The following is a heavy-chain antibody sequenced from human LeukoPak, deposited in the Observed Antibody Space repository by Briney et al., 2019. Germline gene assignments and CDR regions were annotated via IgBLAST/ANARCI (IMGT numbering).Heavy chain of an antibody. D-gene: IGHD1-20*01. Sequence: ASVKVSCKASGYTFTSYDINWVRQAPGQGLEWMGWINTNTGNPTYAQGFTGRFVFSLDTSVSTAYLQISSLKAEDTAVYYCARVVTGTLDNWFDPWGQGTLVTVSS. CDR2: INTNTGNP. CDR1: GYTFTSYD. CDR3: ARVVTGTLDNWFDP. J-gene: IGHJ5*02. V-gene: IGHV7-4-1*02.